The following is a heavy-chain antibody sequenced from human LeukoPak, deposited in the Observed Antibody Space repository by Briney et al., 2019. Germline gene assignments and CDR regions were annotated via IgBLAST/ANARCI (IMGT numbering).Heavy chain of an antibody. CDR3: ASGDHNYGSSGCHAAFDI. Sequence: PGGSLRLSCAASGFTFSSYSMNWVRQAPGKGLEWVSSISSSSSYIYYADSVKGRFTISRDNAKNSLYLQMNSLSAEDRAVYYCASGDHNYGSSGCHAAFDIWGEGKMVSVSS. D-gene: IGHD3-22*01. CDR2: ISSSSSYI. V-gene: IGHV3-21*01. J-gene: IGHJ3*02. CDR1: GFTFSSYS.